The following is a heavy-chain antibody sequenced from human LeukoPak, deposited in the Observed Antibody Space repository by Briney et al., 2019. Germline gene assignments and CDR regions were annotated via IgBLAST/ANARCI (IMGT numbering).Heavy chain of an antibody. J-gene: IGHJ6*02. Sequence: ASVTVSCTASGYTFTSYYMHWVRQAPGQGLEWMGGIIPIFGTANYAQKFQGRVTITADESTSTAYMELSSLRSEDTAVYYCARRGYYDFWSGPYGMDVWGQGTTDTVSS. D-gene: IGHD3-3*01. CDR1: GYTFTSYY. CDR2: IIPIFGTA. V-gene: IGHV1-69*13. CDR3: ARRGYYDFWSGPYGMDV.